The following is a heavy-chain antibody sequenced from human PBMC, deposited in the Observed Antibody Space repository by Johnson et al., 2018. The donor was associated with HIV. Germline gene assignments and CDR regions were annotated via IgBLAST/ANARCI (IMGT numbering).Heavy chain of an antibody. V-gene: IGHV3-NL1*01. CDR2: IYSGGST. J-gene: IGHJ3*02. Sequence: QMLLVESGGGVVQPGRSLRLSCVASGFTFSSYAMHWVRQAPGKGLEWVSVIYSGGSTYYADSVKGRFTISRDNSKNTLYLQMNSLRAEDTAVYYCAKLPGGNSGFVDAFDIWGQGTMVTVSS. D-gene: IGHD4-23*01. CDR1: GFTFSSYA. CDR3: AKLPGGNSGFVDAFDI.